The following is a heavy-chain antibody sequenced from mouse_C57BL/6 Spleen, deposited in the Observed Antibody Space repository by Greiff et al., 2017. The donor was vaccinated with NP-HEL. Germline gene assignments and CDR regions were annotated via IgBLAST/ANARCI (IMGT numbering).Heavy chain of an antibody. V-gene: IGHV1-80*01. Sequence: VQLQQSGAELVKPGASVKISCKASGYAFSSYWMNWVKQRPGKGLEWIGQIYPGDGDTNYNGKFKGKATLTADKSSSTAYMQLSSLTSEDSAVYFCARSMMVTRAWFAYWGQGTLVTVSA. D-gene: IGHD2-3*01. J-gene: IGHJ3*01. CDR3: ARSMMVTRAWFAY. CDR1: GYAFSSYW. CDR2: IYPGDGDT.